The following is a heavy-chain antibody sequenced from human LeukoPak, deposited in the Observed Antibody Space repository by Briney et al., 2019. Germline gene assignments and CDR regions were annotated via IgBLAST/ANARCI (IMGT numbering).Heavy chain of an antibody. CDR1: GFIVSSNY. CDR2: IYSGGTT. CDR3: ARGQLLLPLDY. J-gene: IGHJ4*02. D-gene: IGHD2-15*01. Sequence: GGSLRLSCAASGFIVSSNYMSWVRQAPGKGLEWVSVIYSGGTTYYADSVKGRFTISRDTSKNTLYLQMNSLRAEDTAVYYCARGQLLLPLDYWGLGTLVTVSS. V-gene: IGHV3-53*01.